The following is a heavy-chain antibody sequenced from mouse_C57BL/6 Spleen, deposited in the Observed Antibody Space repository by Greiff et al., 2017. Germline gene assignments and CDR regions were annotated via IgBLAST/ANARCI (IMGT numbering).Heavy chain of an antibody. CDR3: ARRRDGGYFDV. V-gene: IGHV5-6*02. CDR2: ISNGGSYP. D-gene: IGHD3-3*01. J-gene: IGHJ1*03. CDR1: GFTFSSYG. Sequence: EVKLVESGGDLVKPGGSLKLSCAASGFTFSSYGMSWVRQTPDKRLEWVATISNGGSYPYYPDSVKGRFTISRDNAKNTLYLQMSSLKSEDTAMYYCARRRDGGYFDVWGTGTTVTVSS.